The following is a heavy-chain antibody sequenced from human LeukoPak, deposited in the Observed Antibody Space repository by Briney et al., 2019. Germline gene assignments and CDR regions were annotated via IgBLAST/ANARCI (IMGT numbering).Heavy chain of an antibody. CDR3: ARGYYDFWSGYHDAFDI. CDR1: RGSSSSGGYY. V-gene: IGHV4-31*03. D-gene: IGHD3-3*01. Sequence: PSETLSLTCTVSRGSSSSGGYYWSWIRQHPGKGLEWIAYIYDSGSTYYNPSLKSRVNISLDMSEDQFSLKLSSVTAADTAVYYCARGYYDFWSGYHDAFDIWGQGTMVTVSS. CDR2: IYDSGST. J-gene: IGHJ3*02.